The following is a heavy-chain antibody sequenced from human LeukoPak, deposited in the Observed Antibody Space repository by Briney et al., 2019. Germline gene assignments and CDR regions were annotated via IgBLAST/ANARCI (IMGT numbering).Heavy chain of an antibody. D-gene: IGHD3-10*01. J-gene: IGHJ4*02. V-gene: IGHV3-9*01. CDR3: AKGWDGSGSYYTPYYFDY. CDR1: GFTFDDYA. Sequence: PGGSLRLSCAASGFTFDDYAMHWVRQAPGKGLEWVSGISWNSGSIGYADSVKGRFTISRDNAKNSLYLQMNSLRAEDTALYYCAKGWDGSGSYYTPYYFDYWGQGTLVTVSS. CDR2: ISWNSGSI.